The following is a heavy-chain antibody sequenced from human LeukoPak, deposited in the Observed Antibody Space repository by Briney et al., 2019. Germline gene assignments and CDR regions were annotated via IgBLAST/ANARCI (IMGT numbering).Heavy chain of an antibody. CDR3: ARDSGVWGSYRTNAFDI. CDR2: IIPIFGTA. D-gene: IGHD3-16*02. CDR1: GGTFSSYA. V-gene: IGHV1-69*05. Sequence: ASVKVSCKASGGTFSSYAISWVRQAPGQGLEWMGGIIPIFGTANYAQKFQCRVTITTDESTRKAYMELSSLRYEDTAVYYCARDSGVWGSYRTNAFDIWGQGTMVTVSS. J-gene: IGHJ3*02.